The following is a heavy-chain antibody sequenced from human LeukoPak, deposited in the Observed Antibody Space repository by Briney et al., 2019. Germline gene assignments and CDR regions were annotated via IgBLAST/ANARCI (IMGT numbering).Heavy chain of an antibody. CDR2: ISSSGSTI. CDR3: AREEEWATVTTG. Sequence: GGSLRLSCATSGFTFSSYEMNWVRQAPGKGLEWVSYISSSGSTIYYADSVKGRFTISRDNAKNSLYLQMNSLRAEDTAVYYCAREEEWATVTTGWGQGTQVTVSS. CDR1: GFTFSSYE. J-gene: IGHJ4*02. D-gene: IGHD4-17*01. V-gene: IGHV3-48*03.